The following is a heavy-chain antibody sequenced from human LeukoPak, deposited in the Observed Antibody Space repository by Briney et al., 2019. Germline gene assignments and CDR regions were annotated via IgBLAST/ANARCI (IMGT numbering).Heavy chain of an antibody. CDR2: INSDGSST. J-gene: IGHJ4*02. CDR1: GSTFSSYW. D-gene: IGHD6-13*01. V-gene: IGHV3-74*01. CDR3: ARSSSSRYEAFDY. Sequence: PGGSLRLSCAASGSTFSSYWMHWVRQAPGKGLVWVSRINSDGSSTSYADSVEGRFTISRDNAKNTLYLQMNSLRAEDTAVYYCARSSSSRYEAFDYWGQGTLVTVSS.